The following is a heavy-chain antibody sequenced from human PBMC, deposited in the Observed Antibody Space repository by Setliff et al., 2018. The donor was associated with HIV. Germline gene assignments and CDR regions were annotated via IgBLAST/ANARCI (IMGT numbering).Heavy chain of an antibody. CDR2: IIPIFGNT. CDR1: GGTFSSYA. V-gene: IGHV1-69*05. D-gene: IGHD5-18*01. CDR3: AGGAYSYGWDYYNYGMDV. Sequence: SVKVSCKASGGTFSSYAITWVRQAPGQGLEWMGGIIPIFGNTNYAQKFQERVTISRDTSTSTAYMELSSLRSEDTAVYYCAGGAYSYGWDYYNYGMDVWGQGTTVTVSS. J-gene: IGHJ6*02.